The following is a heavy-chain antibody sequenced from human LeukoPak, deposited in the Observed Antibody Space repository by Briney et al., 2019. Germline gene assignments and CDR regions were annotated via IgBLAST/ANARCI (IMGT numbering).Heavy chain of an antibody. Sequence: SGGSLRLSCAASGFTFSSYAMSWVRQAPGKGLEWVSAISGSSGSTYYADSVKGRFTISRDNSKNTLYLQMNSLRAEDTAVYYCAKEGPYSSYYYDSSGYPYFDYWGQGTLVTVSS. D-gene: IGHD3-22*01. CDR1: GFTFSSYA. J-gene: IGHJ4*02. CDR2: ISGSSGST. V-gene: IGHV3-23*01. CDR3: AKEGPYSSYYYDSSGYPYFDY.